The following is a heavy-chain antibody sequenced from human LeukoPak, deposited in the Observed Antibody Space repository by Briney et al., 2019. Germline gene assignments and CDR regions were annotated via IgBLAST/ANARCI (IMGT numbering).Heavy chain of an antibody. J-gene: IGHJ4*02. Sequence: GGSLRLSCAASGFTFSSYWMSWVRQAPGKGLEWVANIKEDGSAKYYVDSVKGRFTISRDNAKNSLYLHMNSLRAEDTAVYYCARGGYYDILTVSGYFDYWGQGTLVTVSS. V-gene: IGHV3-7*03. CDR2: IKEDGSAK. D-gene: IGHD3-9*01. CDR3: ARGGYYDILTVSGYFDY. CDR1: GFTFSSYW.